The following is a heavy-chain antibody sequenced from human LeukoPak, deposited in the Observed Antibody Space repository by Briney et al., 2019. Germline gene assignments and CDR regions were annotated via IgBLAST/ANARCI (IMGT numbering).Heavy chain of an antibody. D-gene: IGHD1-1*01. Sequence: GGSLRLSCAASGFTVTRNYINWVRQAPGKGLEWVSSISGNGGSTQYADSVQGRFAISRDNSKNTLYLQMNSLRAEDTAVYYCATSPLWGATGTDYWGQGTLVTVSS. CDR2: ISGNGGST. V-gene: IGHV3-23*01. CDR1: GFTVTRNY. J-gene: IGHJ4*02. CDR3: ATSPLWGATGTDY.